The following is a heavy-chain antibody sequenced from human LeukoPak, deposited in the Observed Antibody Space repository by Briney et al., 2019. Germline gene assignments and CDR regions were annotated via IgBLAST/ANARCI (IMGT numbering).Heavy chain of an antibody. V-gene: IGHV3-21*01. Sequence: GGSLRLSCAASGFTFSSYWMSWVRQAPGKGLEWVSSISSSSSYIYYADSVKGRFTIPRDNAKNSLYLQMNSLRAEDTAVYYCARDQVLYYYDSSGYTDYWGQGTLVTVSS. J-gene: IGHJ4*02. D-gene: IGHD3-22*01. CDR3: ARDQVLYYYDSSGYTDY. CDR1: GFTFSSYW. CDR2: ISSSSSYI.